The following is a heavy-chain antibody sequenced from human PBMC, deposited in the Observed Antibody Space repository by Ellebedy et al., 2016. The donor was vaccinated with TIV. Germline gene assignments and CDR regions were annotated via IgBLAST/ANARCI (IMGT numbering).Heavy chain of an antibody. CDR2: MNPNSGNT. CDR3: ARGVRVWCGEFHFDY. CDR1: GYTFTSYD. V-gene: IGHV1-8*01. J-gene: IGHJ4*02. D-gene: IGHD3-10*01. Sequence: AASVKVSCKASGYTFTSYDINWVRQATGQGLEWMGWMNPNSGNTGYAQKFQGRATMTRNTSISTAYMELSSLRSEDTAVYYCARGVRVWCGEFHFDYWGQGTLVTVSS.